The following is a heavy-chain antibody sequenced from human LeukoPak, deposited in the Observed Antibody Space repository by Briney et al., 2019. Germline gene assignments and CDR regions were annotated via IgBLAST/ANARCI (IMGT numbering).Heavy chain of an antibody. J-gene: IGHJ4*02. D-gene: IGHD6-6*01. V-gene: IGHV1-2*02. CDR1: GDTFTGYY. CDR2: INPNSGGT. Sequence: GASVKVSCKASGDTFTGYYMHWVRQAPGQGLEWMGWINPNSGGTNYAQKFQGRVTMTRDTSISTAYMELSRLRSDDTAVYYCARALVPASSSSRGGFDYWGQGTLVTVSS. CDR3: ARALVPASSSSRGGFDY.